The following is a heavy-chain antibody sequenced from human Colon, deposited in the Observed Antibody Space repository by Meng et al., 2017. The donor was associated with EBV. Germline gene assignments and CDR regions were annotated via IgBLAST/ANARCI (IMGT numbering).Heavy chain of an antibody. J-gene: IGHJ5*02. CDR2: MNPDSGDT. CDR1: GYSFTRYD. V-gene: IGHV1-8*01. D-gene: IGHD3-10*01. Sequence: QVQLVQSGAEVKKPXASVKVSCKASGYSFTRYDINWVRQAPGQGLEWMGWMNPDSGDTGYAQKFQGRVTMTTNTSINTAYMDLSSLRSEDTAFYYCARDVYGSGSYRSDPWGQGTLVNVSS. CDR3: ARDVYGSGSYRSDP.